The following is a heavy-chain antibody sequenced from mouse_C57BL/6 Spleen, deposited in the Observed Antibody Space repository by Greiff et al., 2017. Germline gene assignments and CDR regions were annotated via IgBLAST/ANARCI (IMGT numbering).Heavy chain of an antibody. CDR1: GYTFTSYG. V-gene: IGHV1-81*01. J-gene: IGHJ4*01. CDR3: ARDGGYAMDY. Sequence: VKLQESGAELARPGASVKLSCKASGYTFTSYGISWVKQRTGQGLEWIGEIYPRSGNTYYNEKFKGKATLTADKSSSTAYMELRSLTSEDSAVYFCARDGGYAMDYWGQGTSVTVSS. CDR2: IYPRSGNT.